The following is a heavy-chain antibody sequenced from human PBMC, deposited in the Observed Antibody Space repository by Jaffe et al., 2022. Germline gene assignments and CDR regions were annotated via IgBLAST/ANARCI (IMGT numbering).Heavy chain of an antibody. Sequence: EVQLVESGGGLVQPGGSLRLSCAASGFTFSSYEMNWVRQAPGKGLEWVSYISSSGSTIYYADSVKGRFTISRDNAKNSLYLQMNSLRAEDTAVYYCARPGGNTAMAQDNYFDYWGQGTLVTVSS. D-gene: IGHD5-18*01. J-gene: IGHJ4*02. CDR1: GFTFSSYE. CDR3: ARPGGNTAMAQDNYFDY. CDR2: ISSSGSTI. V-gene: IGHV3-48*03.